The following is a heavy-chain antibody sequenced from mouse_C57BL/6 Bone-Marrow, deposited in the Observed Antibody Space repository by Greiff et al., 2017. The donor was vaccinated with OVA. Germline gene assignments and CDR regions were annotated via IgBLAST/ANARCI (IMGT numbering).Heavy chain of an antibody. CDR3: ARSPYYFDY. CDR1: GYTFTSYW. J-gene: IGHJ2*01. CDR2: IDPSDSYT. Sequence: VQLQQPGAELVMPGASVKLSCKASGYTFTSYWMHWVKQRPGQGLEWIGEIDPSDSYTNYNQKFKGKSTLTVDKSSSTAYMQLSSLTSEDSAVYYCARSPYYFDYWGKGTTLTVSS. V-gene: IGHV1-69*01.